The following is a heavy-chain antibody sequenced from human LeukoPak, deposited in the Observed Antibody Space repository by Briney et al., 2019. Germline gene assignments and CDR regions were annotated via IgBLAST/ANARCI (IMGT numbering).Heavy chain of an antibody. CDR3: AKDLGDTGY. CDR1: GFTFSSNA. J-gene: IGHJ4*02. CDR2: ITGSGGGT. Sequence: PGGSLRLSCVASGFTFSSNAMSWVRQAPGKGLEWVSAITGSGGGTYYADSVKGRFTMSRDTSKNTLYLQMNSLRAEDTAIYYCAKDLGDTGYWGQGTLVTVSS. D-gene: IGHD3-16*01. V-gene: IGHV3-23*01.